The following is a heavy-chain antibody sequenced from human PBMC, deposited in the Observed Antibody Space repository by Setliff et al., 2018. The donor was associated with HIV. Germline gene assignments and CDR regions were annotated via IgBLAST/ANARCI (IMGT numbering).Heavy chain of an antibody. V-gene: IGHV4-34*01. D-gene: IGHD3-10*01. J-gene: IGHJ4*02. CDR2: IIHSGIT. Sequence: SETLSLTCAVSGGSFSDYSWTWIRQPPGKGLEWIGEIIHSGITNYSPSLKSRATISVDTSKNHFSLRLTSVTAADTAVYYCARGSPMVRGVITPFDYWGQGTLVTVS. CDR1: GGSFSDYS. CDR3: ARGSPMVRGVITPFDY.